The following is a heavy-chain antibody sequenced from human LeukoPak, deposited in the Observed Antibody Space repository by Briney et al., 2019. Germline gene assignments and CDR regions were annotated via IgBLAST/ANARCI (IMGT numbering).Heavy chain of an antibody. V-gene: IGHV1-18*01. Sequence: ASVKVSCKASGYTFTSYAMHWVRQAPGQRLEWMGWISAYNGNTNYAQKLQGRVTMTTDTSTSTAYMELRSLRSDDTAVYYCARYSMTTVTICDYWGQGTLVTVSS. CDR2: ISAYNGNT. J-gene: IGHJ4*02. D-gene: IGHD4-17*01. CDR1: GYTFTSYA. CDR3: ARYSMTTVTICDY.